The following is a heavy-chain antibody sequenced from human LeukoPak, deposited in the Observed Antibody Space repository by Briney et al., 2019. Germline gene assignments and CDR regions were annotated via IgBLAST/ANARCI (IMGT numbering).Heavy chain of an antibody. CDR3: AKQSRGYYYYGMDV. D-gene: IGHD5-24*01. Sequence: GGSLRLSCAASGFTFSDFAMNWVRQAPGKGLEWVTAISGNGGSTYYADSVKGRFSISRDNSKNTLYLQMNSLRAEDTAVYYCAKQSRGYYYYGMDVWGQGTTVTVSS. J-gene: IGHJ6*02. V-gene: IGHV3-23*01. CDR2: ISGNGGST. CDR1: GFTFSDFA.